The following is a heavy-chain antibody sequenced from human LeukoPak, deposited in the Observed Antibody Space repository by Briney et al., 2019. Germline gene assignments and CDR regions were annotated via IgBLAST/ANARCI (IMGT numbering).Heavy chain of an antibody. D-gene: IGHD3-3*01. CDR1: GFTFSGYA. J-gene: IGHJ6*02. Sequence: GGSLRLSCAASGFTFSGYAMSWVRQAPGKGLEWVSAISGSGGSTYYADSVKGRFTISRDNSKNTLYLQMNSLRAEDTAVYYCAKAGTITIFGVVTPDAWGQGTTVTVSS. CDR3: AKAGTITIFGVVTPDA. V-gene: IGHV3-23*01. CDR2: ISGSGGST.